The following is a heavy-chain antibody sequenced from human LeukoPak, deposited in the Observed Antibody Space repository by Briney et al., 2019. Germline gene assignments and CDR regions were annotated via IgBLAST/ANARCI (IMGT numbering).Heavy chain of an antibody. J-gene: IGHJ4*02. Sequence: ASVKVSCKASGYTFTSYAMHWVRQAPGQGLEWMGWISAYNGNTNYAQKLQGRVTMTTDTSTSTAYMELRSLRSDDTAVYYCARDFGFDDSSGYYTDYWGQGTLVTVSS. D-gene: IGHD3-22*01. CDR3: ARDFGFDDSSGYYTDY. CDR1: GYTFTSYA. V-gene: IGHV1-18*01. CDR2: ISAYNGNT.